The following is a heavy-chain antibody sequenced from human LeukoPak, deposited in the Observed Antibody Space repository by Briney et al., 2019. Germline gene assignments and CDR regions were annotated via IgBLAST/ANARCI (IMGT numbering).Heavy chain of an antibody. CDR1: GFIFSNYG. CDR2: IRYDGSNK. D-gene: IGHD5-18*01. CDR3: ARGYSYYCYYYYMDV. Sequence: GGSLRLSCAASGFIFSNYGMHWVRQAPGKGLEWVAFIRYDGSNKYYADSVKGRLTISRDNSKNALYLQMNSLRSDDTAVYYCARGYSYYCYYYYMDVWGKGTTVTVSS. J-gene: IGHJ6*03. V-gene: IGHV3-30*02.